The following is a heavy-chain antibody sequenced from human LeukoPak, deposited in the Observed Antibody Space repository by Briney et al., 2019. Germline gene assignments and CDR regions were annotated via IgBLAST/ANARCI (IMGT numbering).Heavy chain of an antibody. Sequence: SETLSLTCTVSGGSISSSSYYWGWIRQPPGKGLEWIRSIYYSGSTYYNPSLKSRVTISVDTSKNQFSLKLSSVTAADTAVYYCARDQYSSGWYGRAFDYWGQGTLVTVSS. CDR1: GGSISSSSYY. D-gene: IGHD6-19*01. CDR3: ARDQYSSGWYGRAFDY. CDR2: IYYSGST. V-gene: IGHV4-39*07. J-gene: IGHJ4*02.